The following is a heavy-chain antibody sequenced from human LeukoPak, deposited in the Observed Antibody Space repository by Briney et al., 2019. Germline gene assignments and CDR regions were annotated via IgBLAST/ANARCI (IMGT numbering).Heavy chain of an antibody. V-gene: IGHV1-69*06. CDR2: IIPIFGTA. CDR1: GGTFSSYA. D-gene: IGHD3-10*01. CDR3: AREKEGLLTFDY. J-gene: IGHJ4*02. Sequence: SVKVSCKASGGTFSSYAISWVRRAPGQGLEWMGGIIPIFGTANYAQKFQGRVTITADKSTSTAYMELSSLRSEDTAVYYCAREKEGLLTFDYWGQGTLVTVSS.